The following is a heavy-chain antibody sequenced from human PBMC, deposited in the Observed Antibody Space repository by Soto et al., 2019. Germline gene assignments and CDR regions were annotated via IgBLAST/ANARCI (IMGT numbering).Heavy chain of an antibody. CDR2: IKSKTGGGTT. Sequence: EVQLVESGGGLVKPGGSLRLSCAASGFTFRNVWMNWVRQAPGKGLEWVGRIKSKTGGGTTDYAAPVKGRFTISRDDSKNTLYLQMNSLKTEDTAVYYCTPLALKYSSGWYEFSDWGQGTLVTVSS. V-gene: IGHV3-15*07. D-gene: IGHD6-19*01. J-gene: IGHJ4*02. CDR1: GFTFRNVW. CDR3: TPLALKYSSGWYEFSD.